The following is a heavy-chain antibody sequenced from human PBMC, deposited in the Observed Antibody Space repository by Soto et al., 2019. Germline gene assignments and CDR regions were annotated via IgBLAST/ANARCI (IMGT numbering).Heavy chain of an antibody. D-gene: IGHD3-10*01. CDR3: SRQYGSGSYSAFDI. CDR1: KFTFSGSA. CDR2: IRSKANSYAT. Sequence: GGSLRLSCAGSKFTFSGSAIHWVRQASGKGLEWVGRIRSKANSYATAYVASVKGRFTISRDDSKNTAYLQMNSLKTEDTAVYYCSRQYGSGSYSAFDIWGQGTMVTVSS. J-gene: IGHJ3*02. V-gene: IGHV3-73*01.